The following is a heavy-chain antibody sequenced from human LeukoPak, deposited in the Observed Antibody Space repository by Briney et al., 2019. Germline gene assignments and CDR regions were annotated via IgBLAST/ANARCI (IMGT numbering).Heavy chain of an antibody. D-gene: IGHD1-26*01. CDR2: IYYSGST. V-gene: IGHV4-59*01. J-gene: IGHJ3*02. Sequence: PSETLSLTCTVSGGSISSYYWSWIRQPPGKGLERMGYIYYSGSTNYNPSLKSRVTISVDTSKNQFSLKLSSVTAADTAVYYCARNGGSYTFDIWGQGTMVTVSS. CDR3: ARNGGSYTFDI. CDR1: GGSISSYY.